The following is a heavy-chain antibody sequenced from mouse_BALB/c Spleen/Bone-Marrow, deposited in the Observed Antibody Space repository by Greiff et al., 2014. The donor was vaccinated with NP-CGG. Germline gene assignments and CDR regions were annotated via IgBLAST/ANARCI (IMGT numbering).Heavy chain of an antibody. V-gene: IGHV1S81*02. J-gene: IGHJ4*01. CDR3: ARDGNYRYAMDY. D-gene: IGHD2-1*01. CDR1: GFTFTSYW. CDR2: INPSNGRT. Sequence: QVQLQQSGDELVKPGASVKLSCMASGFTFTSYWIHWVKQRPGQGPEWIGEINPSNGRTNYNEKFKRKATLTEDKSSSTAYMQPSSLTSEDSAVYYCARDGNYRYAMDYWGQGTSVTVSS.